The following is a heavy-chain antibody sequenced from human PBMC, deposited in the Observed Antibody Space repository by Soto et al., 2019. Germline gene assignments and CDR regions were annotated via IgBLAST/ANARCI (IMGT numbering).Heavy chain of an antibody. D-gene: IGHD4-17*01. V-gene: IGHV4-59*01. CDR1: GGSISSYY. J-gene: IGHJ6*02. CDR2: IYYSGST. Sequence: PSETLSLTCTVSGGSISSYYWTWIRQPPGKGLEWIGYIYYSGSTNYNPSLKSRVAISVDTSKNQFSLKLSSVTAADTAVYYCARGGVGDYVSRHCYYYGMDVWGQWTSVTVSS. CDR3: ARGGVGDYVSRHCYYYGMDV.